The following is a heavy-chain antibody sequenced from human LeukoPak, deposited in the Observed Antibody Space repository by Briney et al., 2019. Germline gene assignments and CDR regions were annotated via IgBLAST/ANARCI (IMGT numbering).Heavy chain of an antibody. D-gene: IGHD6-19*01. CDR2: ISYDGSNK. CDR3: AKEVSPSSRYSSGWAFDY. J-gene: IGHJ4*02. V-gene: IGHV3-30*18. CDR1: GFTFSSYG. Sequence: PGRSLRLSCAASGFTFSSYGMHWVRQAPGKGLEWAAVISYDGSNKYYADSVKGRFTISRDNSKNTLYLQMNSPRAEDTAVYYCAKEVSPSSRYSSGWAFDYWGQGTLVTVSS.